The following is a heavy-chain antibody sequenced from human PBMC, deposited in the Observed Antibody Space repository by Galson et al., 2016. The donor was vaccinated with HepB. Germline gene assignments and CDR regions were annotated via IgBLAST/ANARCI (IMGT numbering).Heavy chain of an antibody. CDR3: AGVGAVLPGIDP. D-gene: IGHD3-3*01. Sequence: SETLSLTCTVSGGSTSSYYWSWIRQPPGKGLEWIGYIYYSGSTNYNPPFTSRVTVSVDTSKNQFSLRLSSVTAADTAVYYCAGVGAVLPGIDPWGQGTLVTVSS. CDR1: GGSTSSYY. J-gene: IGHJ5*02. V-gene: IGHV4-59*01. CDR2: IYYSGST.